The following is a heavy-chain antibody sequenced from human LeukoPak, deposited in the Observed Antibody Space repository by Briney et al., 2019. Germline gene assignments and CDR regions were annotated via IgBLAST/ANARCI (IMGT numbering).Heavy chain of an antibody. Sequence: GGSLRLSGAASGFTGSSNYMSWVRQAPGKGLEWVSVISGRGSSIYYGDSVKGRFTISRDNSKNTLYLQMDSLRAEDTAVYYCAKDQSLTPTAYTATLGAWGQGTLVTVSS. V-gene: IGHV3-23*01. CDR1: GFTGSSNY. CDR2: ISGRGSSI. J-gene: IGHJ5*02. D-gene: IGHD2-15*01. CDR3: AKDQSLTPTAYTATLGA.